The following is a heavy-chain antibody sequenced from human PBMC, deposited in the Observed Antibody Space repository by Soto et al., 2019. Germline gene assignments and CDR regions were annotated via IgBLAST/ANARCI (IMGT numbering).Heavy chain of an antibody. CDR3: ARVGYSSSPDY. Sequence: LSLTCAVYGGSFSGYYWSWIRQPPGKGLEWIGEINHSGSTNYNPSLKSRVTISVDTSKNQFSLKLSSVTAADTAVYYCARVGYSSSPDYWGQGTLVTVSS. CDR1: GGSFSGYY. V-gene: IGHV4-34*01. CDR2: INHSGST. D-gene: IGHD6-13*01. J-gene: IGHJ4*02.